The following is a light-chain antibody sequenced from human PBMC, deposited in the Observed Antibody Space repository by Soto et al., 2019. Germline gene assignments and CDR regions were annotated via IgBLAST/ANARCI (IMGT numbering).Light chain of an antibody. CDR2: EVS. CDR1: SSDVGAYNY. V-gene: IGLV2-14*01. J-gene: IGLJ1*01. Sequence: QSVLTQPASVSGSPGQSITISCTGTSSDVGAYNYVSWYQQHPGKAPKVMIYEVSNRPSGVSNRFSGSKSGNTASLTISGLQVEDEADYYCSSYTSSSRVFGTGTKVTVL. CDR3: SSYTSSSRV.